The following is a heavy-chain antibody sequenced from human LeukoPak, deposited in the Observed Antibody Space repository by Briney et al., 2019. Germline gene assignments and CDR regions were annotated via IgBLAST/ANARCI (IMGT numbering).Heavy chain of an antibody. CDR3: ARDRRVTTVTTEYFDL. Sequence: SETLSLTCTVSGGSVSSGSYYWSWIRQPPGKGLEWIGYIYYSGSTYYNPSHKSRVTISVDTSKNQFSLKLSSVTAADTAVYYCARDRRVTTVTTEYFDLWGRGTLVTVSS. D-gene: IGHD4-17*01. J-gene: IGHJ2*01. CDR1: GGSVSSGSYY. CDR2: IYYSGST. V-gene: IGHV4-31*03.